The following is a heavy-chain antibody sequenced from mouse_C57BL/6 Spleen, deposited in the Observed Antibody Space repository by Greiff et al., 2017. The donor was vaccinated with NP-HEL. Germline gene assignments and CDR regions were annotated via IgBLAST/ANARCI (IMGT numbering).Heavy chain of an antibody. V-gene: IGHV1-7*01. CDR1: GYTFTSYW. D-gene: IGHD2-1*01. CDR3: ARDGNYNAMDY. CDR2: INPSSGYT. Sequence: QVQLQQSGAELAKPGASVKLSCKASGYTFTSYWMHWVKQRPGQGLEWIGYINPSSGYTKYNQKFKDKATLTADESSSTAYMQLSSLTYEDSAVYYCARDGNYNAMDYWGQGTSVTVSS. J-gene: IGHJ4*01.